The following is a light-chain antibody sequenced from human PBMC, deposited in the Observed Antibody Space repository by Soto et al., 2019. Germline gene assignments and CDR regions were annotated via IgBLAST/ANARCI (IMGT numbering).Light chain of an antibody. J-gene: IGKJ1*01. V-gene: IGKV3D-15*01. Sequence: DIAFTQPPGTMSLSTVERATLSCIASQSVSSNYLAWYQQNPGQAHRLLIYAAYSRATGIPDRFSGIVSGTEFTLTIRSLQSEDLAVYYCQQYNNWPPWTCVQGTKGDI. CDR2: AAY. CDR3: QQYNNWPPWT. CDR1: QSVSSN.